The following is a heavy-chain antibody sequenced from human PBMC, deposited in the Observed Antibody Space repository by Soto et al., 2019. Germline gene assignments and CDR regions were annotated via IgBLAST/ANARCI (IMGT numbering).Heavy chain of an antibody. V-gene: IGHV4-59*08. Sequence: QVQLQQSGPGLVKPSETLSLTCTVSSGPSSSHNWGWIRQPPGRGLEWIGYVYYTGGTSYNPSLKSRVTISPATPTNHISQTLSSVTAADTAVYYCVRPGIGTLHGLVDVWGQGTTVSVSS. D-gene: IGHD3-10*01. CDR1: SGPSSSHN. J-gene: IGHJ6*02. CDR2: VYYTGGT. CDR3: VRPGIGTLHGLVDV.